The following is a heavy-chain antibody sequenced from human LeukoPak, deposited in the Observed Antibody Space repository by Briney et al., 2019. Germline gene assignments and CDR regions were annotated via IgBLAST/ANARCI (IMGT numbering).Heavy chain of an antibody. J-gene: IGHJ4*02. Sequence: TGGSLRLSCVASGFTFSSYAMHWVRQAPGKGLEWVAVMSRDGRDKHHADSVKGRFTISRDNSKNTLYLQMDSLRAEDTAVYFCAKDPRTAAAYYFDYWGQGILVTVSS. CDR2: MSRDGRDK. CDR3: AKDPRTAAAYYFDY. CDR1: GFTFSSYA. D-gene: IGHD6-13*01. V-gene: IGHV3-30*18.